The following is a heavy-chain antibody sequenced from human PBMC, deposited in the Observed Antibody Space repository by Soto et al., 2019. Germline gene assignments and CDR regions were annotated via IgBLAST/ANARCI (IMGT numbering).Heavy chain of an antibody. Sequence: GESLKISCKGSGYSFTSYWISWVRQMPGKGLEWMGRIDPSDSYTNYSPSFQGHVTISADKSISTAYLQWSSLKASDTAMYYCARLRGSSYYYYYGMDVWGQGTTVTVSS. CDR1: GYSFTSYW. V-gene: IGHV5-10-1*01. CDR2: IDPSDSYT. D-gene: IGHD6-13*01. CDR3: ARLRGSSYYYYYGMDV. J-gene: IGHJ6*02.